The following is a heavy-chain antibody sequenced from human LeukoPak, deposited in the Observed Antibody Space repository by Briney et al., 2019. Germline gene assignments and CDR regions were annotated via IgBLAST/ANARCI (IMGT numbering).Heavy chain of an antibody. CDR1: GFSFGNYR. V-gene: IGHV3-7*01. Sequence: GGSLRLSCAASGFSFGNYRMIWVRQAPGKGLEWVANIKQDGSEKYYADSVRGRLTISRDNAKNSLYLQMNSLRAEDTAVYYCAREGSSAISHAADFWGQGTLVTVSS. CDR2: IKQDGSEK. J-gene: IGHJ4*02. CDR3: AREGSSAISHAADF. D-gene: IGHD2-2*01.